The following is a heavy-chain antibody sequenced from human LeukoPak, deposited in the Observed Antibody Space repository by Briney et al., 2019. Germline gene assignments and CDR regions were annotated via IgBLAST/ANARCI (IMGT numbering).Heavy chain of an antibody. CDR3: ARDGYSYGLGFDY. D-gene: IGHD5-18*01. CDR2: IYHSGST. CDR1: GGSISSGGYS. V-gene: IGHV4-30-2*01. J-gene: IGHJ4*02. Sequence: SETLSLTCAVSGGSISSGGYSWSWIRQPPGKGLEWIGYIYHSGSTYNNPSLKSRVTISVDRSKNQFSLKLSSVTAADTAVYYCARDGYSYGLGFDYWGQGTLVTVSS.